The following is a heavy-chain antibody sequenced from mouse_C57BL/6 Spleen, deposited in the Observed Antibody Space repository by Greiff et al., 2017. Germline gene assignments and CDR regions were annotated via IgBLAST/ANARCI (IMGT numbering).Heavy chain of an antibody. D-gene: IGHD1-2*01. Sequence: ESGPGLVKPSQSLSLTCSVTCYSITSGYYWNWIRQFPGNKLEWMGYISYDGSNNYNPSLKNRISITRDTSKNQFFLKLNSVTTEDTATYYCARGTTADFDYWGQGTTLTVSS. J-gene: IGHJ2*01. V-gene: IGHV3-6*01. CDR3: ARGTTADFDY. CDR1: CYSITSGYY. CDR2: ISYDGSN.